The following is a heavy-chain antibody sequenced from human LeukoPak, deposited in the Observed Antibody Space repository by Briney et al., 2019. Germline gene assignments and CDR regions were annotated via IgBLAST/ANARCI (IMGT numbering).Heavy chain of an antibody. J-gene: IGHJ3*02. CDR3: ARDYDSGDAFDI. Sequence: GRSLRLSCAASGFTFSSYGMHWVRQAPGKGLEWVAVIWYDGSNKYYADSVKGRFTISRDNAKNSLYLQMNSLRVEDTAVYFCARDYDSGDAFDIWGQGTMVTVSS. CDR1: GFTFSSYG. D-gene: IGHD3-10*01. V-gene: IGHV3-33*01. CDR2: IWYDGSNK.